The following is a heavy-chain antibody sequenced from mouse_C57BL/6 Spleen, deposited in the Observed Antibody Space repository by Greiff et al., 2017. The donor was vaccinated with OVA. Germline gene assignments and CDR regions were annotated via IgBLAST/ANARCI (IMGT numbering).Heavy chain of an antibody. D-gene: IGHD2-4*01. CDR2: IDPSDSYT. Sequence: QVHVKQSGAELVKPGASVKLSCKASGYTFTSYWMQWVKQRPGQGLEWIGEIDPSDSYTNYNQKFKGKATLTVDTSSSTAYMQLSSLTSEDSAVYYCAKEGNYDYDGFAYWGQGTLVTVSA. V-gene: IGHV1-50*01. CDR3: AKEGNYDYDGFAY. CDR1: GYTFTSYW. J-gene: IGHJ3*01.